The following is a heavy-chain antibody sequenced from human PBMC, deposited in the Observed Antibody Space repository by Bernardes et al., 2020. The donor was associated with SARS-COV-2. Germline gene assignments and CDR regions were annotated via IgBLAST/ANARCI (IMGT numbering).Heavy chain of an antibody. Sequence: ASEKVSCKVSGYTLTELSMHWVRQAPGKGLEWMGGFDPEDGETIYAQKFQGRVTMTEDTSTDTAYMELSSLRSEDTAVYYCATAIAAAGNPDDYYYDYGMDVWGQGTTVTVSS. CDR2: FDPEDGET. V-gene: IGHV1-24*01. CDR3: ATAIAAAGNPDDYYYDYGMDV. J-gene: IGHJ6*02. D-gene: IGHD6-13*01. CDR1: GYTLTELS.